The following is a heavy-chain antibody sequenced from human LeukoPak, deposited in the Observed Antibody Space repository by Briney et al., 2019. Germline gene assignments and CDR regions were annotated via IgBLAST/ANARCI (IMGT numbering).Heavy chain of an antibody. D-gene: IGHD4-11*01. CDR1: GYSFSNYW. J-gene: IGHJ6*03. Sequence: GESLKISCEGSGYSFSNYWIAWVRQMPGKGLEWMGVIYPEDSDSRYSSPTFQGQVTISADKSISTAYLQWSSLKASDTAMYYCARRATTVTQETYYYYMDVWGKGTTVTVSS. V-gene: IGHV5-51*01. CDR3: ARRATTVTQETYYYYMDV. CDR2: IYPEDSDS.